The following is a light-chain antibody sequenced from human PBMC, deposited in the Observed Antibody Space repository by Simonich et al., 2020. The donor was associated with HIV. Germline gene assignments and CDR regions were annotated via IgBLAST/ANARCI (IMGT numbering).Light chain of an antibody. V-gene: IGLV1-44*01. CDR2: RNN. CDR1: SSNIGSNT. Sequence: QSVLTQPPSASGTPGQRVPISCSGSSSNIGSNTVNWYQQRPGTAPKLLIYRNNQRPSGVPDRFSGSKSGTSASLAISGLQSEDEADYYCAAWDDSLNGVVFGGGTKLTVL. J-gene: IGLJ2*01. CDR3: AAWDDSLNGVV.